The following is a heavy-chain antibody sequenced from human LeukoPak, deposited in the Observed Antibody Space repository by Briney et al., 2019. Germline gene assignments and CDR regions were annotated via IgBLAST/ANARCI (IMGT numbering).Heavy chain of an antibody. V-gene: IGHV1-2*02. CDR3: ARHREVVGAINWFDP. Sequence: GASVKVSCKASGYTFTGYYMHWVRQAPGQGLEWMGWINPNSGGTNYAQKFQGRVTMTRDTSISTAYMELSRLRSDDTAVYYCARHREVVGAINWFDPWGQGTLVTVSS. CDR2: INPNSGGT. CDR1: GYTFTGYY. J-gene: IGHJ5*02. D-gene: IGHD1-26*01.